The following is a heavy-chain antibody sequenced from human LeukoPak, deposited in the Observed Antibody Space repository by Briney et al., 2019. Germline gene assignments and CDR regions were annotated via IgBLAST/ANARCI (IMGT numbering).Heavy chain of an antibody. Sequence: GSLRLSCAASGFTFSSYAMSWVRQAPGKGLEWIGEINHSGSTNYNPSLKSRVTISVDTSKNQFSLELSSVTAADTAVYYCARDPVWGSYRYHDYWGQGTLVTVSS. V-gene: IGHV4-34*01. CDR3: ARDPVWGSYRYHDY. CDR2: INHSGST. D-gene: IGHD3-16*02. J-gene: IGHJ4*02. CDR1: GFTFSSYA.